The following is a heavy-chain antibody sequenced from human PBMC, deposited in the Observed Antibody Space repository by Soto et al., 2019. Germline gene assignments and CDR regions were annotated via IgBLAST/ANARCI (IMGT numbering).Heavy chain of an antibody. Sequence: GGSLRLSCAASGFTFSDSTMHWVRQASGKGLEWVGHIRSKVDSYATAYAASVKGRFTISRDDSKDTAFLQMNSLKTEDTAVYYCTTLFGAATVTTDFDYWGQGTLVTVSS. D-gene: IGHD4-4*01. CDR2: IRSKVDSYAT. CDR3: TTLFGAATVTTDFDY. J-gene: IGHJ4*02. V-gene: IGHV3-73*01. CDR1: GFTFSDST.